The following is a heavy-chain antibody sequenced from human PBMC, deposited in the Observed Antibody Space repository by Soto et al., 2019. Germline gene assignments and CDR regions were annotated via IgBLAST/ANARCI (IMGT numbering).Heavy chain of an antibody. V-gene: IGHV1-69*13. CDR1: GGTFSSYA. CDR3: ATPPPPSYYYYYGMDV. CDR2: IIPIFGTA. J-gene: IGHJ6*02. Sequence: GASVNVSCKASGGTFSSYAISWVRQAPGQGLEWMGGIIPIFGTANYAQKFQGRVTITADESTSTAYMELSSLRSEDTAVYYCATPPPPSYYYYYGMDVWGQGTTVTVSS.